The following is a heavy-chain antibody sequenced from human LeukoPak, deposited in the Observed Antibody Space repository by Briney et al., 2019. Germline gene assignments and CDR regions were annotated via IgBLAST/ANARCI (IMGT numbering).Heavy chain of an antibody. D-gene: IGHD4-17*01. CDR3: ARILSAYGDSDY. Sequence: ASVKVSCKASGYTFTSYYMRWVRQAPGQGLEWMGIINPSGGSTSYAQKFQGRVTMTRDTSTSTVYMELSSLRSEDTAVYYCARILSAYGDSDYWGQGTLVTVSS. CDR2: INPSGGST. J-gene: IGHJ4*02. CDR1: GYTFTSYY. V-gene: IGHV1-46*01.